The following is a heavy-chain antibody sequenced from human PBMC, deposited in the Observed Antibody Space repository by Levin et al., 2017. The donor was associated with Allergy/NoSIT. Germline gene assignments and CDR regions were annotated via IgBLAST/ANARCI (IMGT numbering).Heavy chain of an antibody. Sequence: SETLSLTCTVSGGSMSPYHWSWIRQPPGKGLEWIGYIYYSGSTNYSPSLKSRVTISVDTSKNQSSLKLNSVTAADTAVYYCARENSGWSFDPWGQGTLVTVSS. CDR2: IYYSGST. CDR1: GGSMSPYH. D-gene: IGHD6-19*01. CDR3: ARENSGWSFDP. J-gene: IGHJ5*02. V-gene: IGHV4-59*01.